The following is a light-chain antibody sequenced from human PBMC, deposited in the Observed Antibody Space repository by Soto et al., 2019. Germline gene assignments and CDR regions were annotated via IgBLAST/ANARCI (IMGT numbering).Light chain of an antibody. Sequence: DIPVTQSPSTLSASVGDRVTITCRASQSISNSLAWYHQKPGTAPKLLIYDASNLERGVPSRFSGSGSGTEFTLTISSLQPDDFATYYCQKYGGFYRKFGQGTKV. J-gene: IGKJ1*01. CDR3: QKYGGFYRK. CDR1: QSISNS. V-gene: IGKV1-5*01. CDR2: DAS.